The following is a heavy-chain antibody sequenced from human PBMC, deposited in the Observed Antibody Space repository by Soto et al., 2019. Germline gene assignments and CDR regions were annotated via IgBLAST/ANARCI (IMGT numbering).Heavy chain of an antibody. Sequence: EVQLLESGGGLVQPGGSLRLSCAASGFTFSSYAMSWVRQAPGKGLEWVSAISGSGGSTYYADSVKGRFTISRDNSKNTLYLQMHSLRAEDTAVYYCAKVDGYYYDSSGYPYWGQGTLVTVSS. D-gene: IGHD3-22*01. CDR1: GFTFSSYA. J-gene: IGHJ4*02. CDR3: AKVDGYYYDSSGYPY. CDR2: ISGSGGST. V-gene: IGHV3-23*01.